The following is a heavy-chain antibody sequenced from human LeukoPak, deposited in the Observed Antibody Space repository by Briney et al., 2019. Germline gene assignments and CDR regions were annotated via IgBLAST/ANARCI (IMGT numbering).Heavy chain of an antibody. V-gene: IGHV3-66*04. CDR1: GFAVTANY. Sequence: GGPLRLSCAVSGFAVTANYMNWVRRAPGKGVEWVLVYYSGSNTHYAHSVRGRLTISRDNSKNTLYLQMNSLRVEDTAVYYCARLPAYYYGMDVWGQGTTVTVTS. CDR3: ARLPAYYYGMDV. J-gene: IGHJ6*02. CDR2: YYSGSNT.